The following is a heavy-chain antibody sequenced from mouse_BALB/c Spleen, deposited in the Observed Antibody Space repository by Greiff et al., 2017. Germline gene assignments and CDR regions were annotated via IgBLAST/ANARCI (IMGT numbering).Heavy chain of an antibody. Sequence: QVQLQQPGAELVKPGASVKLSCKASGYTFTSYWMHWVKQRPGQGLEWIGEINPSNGRTNYNEKFKSKATLTVDKSSSTAYMQLSSLTSEDSAVYYCARVYYGSPMDYWGQGTSVTVSS. CDR1: GYTFTSYW. V-gene: IGHV1S81*02. J-gene: IGHJ4*01. D-gene: IGHD1-1*01. CDR3: ARVYYGSPMDY. CDR2: INPSNGRT.